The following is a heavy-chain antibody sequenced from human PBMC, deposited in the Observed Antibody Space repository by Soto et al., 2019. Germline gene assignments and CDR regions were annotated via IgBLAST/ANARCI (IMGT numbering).Heavy chain of an antibody. CDR2: IAFTGSAT. V-gene: IGHV3-11*04. J-gene: IGHJ4*02. CDR1: GFTFHDYA. CDR3: ARESEDLTSNFDY. Sequence: GGSLRLSCATSGFTFHDYAMSWVRQAPGKGLEWVSAIAFTGSATYYADSMKGRFTISRDNAKNSLYLEMNSLRAEDTAVYYCARESEDLTSNFDYWGQGTLVTVSS.